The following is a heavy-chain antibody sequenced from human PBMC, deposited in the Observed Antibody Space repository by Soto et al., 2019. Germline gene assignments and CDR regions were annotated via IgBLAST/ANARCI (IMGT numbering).Heavy chain of an antibody. V-gene: IGHV3-21*01. J-gene: IGHJ4*02. CDR2: ITVSSSYI. CDR1: GFIFTNYD. CDR3: ARDMSSGSYHFFDY. Sequence: EVQLVESGGGLVKPGGSLRLSCAASGFIFTNYDMNWVRQAPGKGLEWVSFITVSSSYIYYADSVKGRFTISRDNVKNSLYLQMNSLRAEDTAVYYCARDMSSGSYHFFDYWGQGILVTVSS. D-gene: IGHD1-26*01.